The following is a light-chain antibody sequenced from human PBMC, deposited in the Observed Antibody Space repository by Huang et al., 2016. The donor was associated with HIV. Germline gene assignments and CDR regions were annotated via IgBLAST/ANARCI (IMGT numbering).Light chain of an antibody. J-gene: IGKJ1*01. Sequence: EIVMTQSPATLSVSPGERAILLCRASQNIDTNVAWYQQKPGQAPRLLIFGASTRANGSSARFTGGGSETEFNLTINSVQSEDVAMYYCHQYNDWPPWTFGQVTRVEI. CDR3: HQYNDWPPWT. CDR2: GAS. V-gene: IGKV3-15*01. CDR1: QNIDTN.